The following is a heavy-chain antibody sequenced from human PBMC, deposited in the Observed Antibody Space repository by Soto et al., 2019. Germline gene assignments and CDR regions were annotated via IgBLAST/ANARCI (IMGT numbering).Heavy chain of an antibody. Sequence: QLRLQESGPGLVKPSETLSLTCTVSGDSISNSNSYWGWIRQPPGKGLEYIGSIHYSGSTYYNPSLKSRVTMSVDTSKNEFSLKLNSMTAADTAVYYCARGSPYRSWGEGTLVTVFS. CDR3: ARGSPYRS. D-gene: IGHD3-16*02. V-gene: IGHV4-39*01. CDR1: GDSISNSNSY. J-gene: IGHJ5*02. CDR2: IHYSGST.